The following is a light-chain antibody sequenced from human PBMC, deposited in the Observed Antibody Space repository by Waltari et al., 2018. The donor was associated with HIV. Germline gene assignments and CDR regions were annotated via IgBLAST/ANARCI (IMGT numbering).Light chain of an antibody. V-gene: IGKV1-39*01. CDR2: AAS. J-gene: IGKJ2*01. CDR1: QSIRNN. CDR3: QQGYSAPYT. Sequence: DIQMTQSPSSLSASVGDRLTITCRASQSIRNNLTWYQRKPGKAPKLLIYAASRLYSGVPSRISGSGSETDFTLSINSLQPEDSATYFCQQGYSAPYTFGQGTQLQIK.